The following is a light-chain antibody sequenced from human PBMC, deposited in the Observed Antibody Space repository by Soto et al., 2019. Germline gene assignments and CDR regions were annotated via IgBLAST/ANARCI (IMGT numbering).Light chain of an antibody. V-gene: IGLV1-44*01. CDR2: SNN. CDR3: AAWDDSLNALV. Sequence: QPVLTQPPSASGTPGQRVTISCSGSSSNIGSNTVNWYQQLPGTAPKLLIYSNNQRPSGVPDRFSGSKSGTSASLAISGLQSEDEADYYCAAWDDSLNALVFGGGTKLTAL. J-gene: IGLJ2*01. CDR1: SSNIGSNT.